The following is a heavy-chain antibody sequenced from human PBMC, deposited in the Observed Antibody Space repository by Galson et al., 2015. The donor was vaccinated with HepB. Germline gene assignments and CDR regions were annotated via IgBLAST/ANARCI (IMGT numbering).Heavy chain of an antibody. V-gene: IGHV3-21*01. CDR1: GFTFSSYS. CDR3: AIHYSNSDFDY. D-gene: IGHD4-11*01. J-gene: IGHJ4*02. Sequence: SLRLSCAASGFTFSSYSMNWVRQAPGKGLEWVSSISSSSSCIYYADSVKGRFTISRDNAKNSLYLQMNSLRAEDTAVYYCAIHYSNSDFDYWGQGTLVTVSS. CDR2: ISSSSSCI.